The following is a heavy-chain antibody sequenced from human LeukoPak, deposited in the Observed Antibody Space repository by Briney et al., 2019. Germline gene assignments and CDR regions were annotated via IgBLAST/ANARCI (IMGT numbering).Heavy chain of an antibody. CDR1: GFTFSSYS. Sequence: GGSLRLSCAASGFTFSSYSMNWVRQAPGKGLEWVSSISSSSSYIYYADSVKGRFTISRDNAKNSLYLQMNSLRPEDTAVYSCARAAYYSSGWPLDYWGQGTLVTVSS. D-gene: IGHD6-19*01. CDR2: ISSSSSYI. J-gene: IGHJ4*02. V-gene: IGHV3-21*01. CDR3: ARAAYYSSGWPLDY.